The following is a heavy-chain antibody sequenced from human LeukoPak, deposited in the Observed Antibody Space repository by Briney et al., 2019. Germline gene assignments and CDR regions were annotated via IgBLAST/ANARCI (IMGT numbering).Heavy chain of an antibody. CDR1: GFTFSSYA. J-gene: IGHJ4*02. Sequence: GGSLRLSCAASGFTFSSYAMSWVRQAPGKGLEWVSAISGSGGSTYYADSVKGRFAISRDNSKNMLYLQMNSLRAEDTAVYYCAKDGLDGYYDSSGYLDYWGQGTLVTVSS. V-gene: IGHV3-23*01. CDR2: ISGSGGST. D-gene: IGHD3-22*01. CDR3: AKDGLDGYYDSSGYLDY.